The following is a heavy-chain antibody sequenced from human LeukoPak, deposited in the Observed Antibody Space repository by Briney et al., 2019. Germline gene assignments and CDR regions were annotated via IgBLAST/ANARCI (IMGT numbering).Heavy chain of an antibody. V-gene: IGHV3-21*01. CDR1: GGTFSGYY. CDR2: ISSSSSYI. J-gene: IGHJ3*02. CDR3: AREMWSPGAFDI. Sequence: ETLSLTCAVYGGTFSGYYWSWVRQAPGKGLEWVSSISSSSSYIYYADSVKGRFTISRDNAKNSLYLQMNSLRAEDTAVYYCAREMWSPGAFDIWGQGTMVTVSS. D-gene: IGHD2-21*01.